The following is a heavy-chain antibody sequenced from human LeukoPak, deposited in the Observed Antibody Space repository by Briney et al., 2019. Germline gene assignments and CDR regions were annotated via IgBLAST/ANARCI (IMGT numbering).Heavy chain of an antibody. Sequence: ASVKVSCKASGYTFTGYYMHWVRQAPGQGLEWMGRINPNSGGTNYAQKFQGRVTMTRDTSISTADMELSRLRSDDTAVYYCARDRTRQLVRWGSSLDYWGQGTLVTVSS. V-gene: IGHV1-2*06. D-gene: IGHD6-13*01. CDR2: INPNSGGT. J-gene: IGHJ4*02. CDR3: ARDRTRQLVRWGSSLDY. CDR1: GYTFTGYY.